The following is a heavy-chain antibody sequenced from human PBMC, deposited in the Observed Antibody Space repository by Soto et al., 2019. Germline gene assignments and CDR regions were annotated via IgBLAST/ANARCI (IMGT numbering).Heavy chain of an antibody. CDR1: GFTVSSNY. V-gene: IGHV3-53*01. D-gene: IGHD4-17*01. CDR2: IYSGGST. Sequence: GSLRLSCAASGFTVSSNYMSWVRQAPGKGLEWVSVIYSGGSTYYADSVKGRFTISRDNSKNTLYLQMNSLRAEDTAVYYCARVRTTDDAFDIWGQGTMVTVSS. CDR3: ARVRTTDDAFDI. J-gene: IGHJ3*02.